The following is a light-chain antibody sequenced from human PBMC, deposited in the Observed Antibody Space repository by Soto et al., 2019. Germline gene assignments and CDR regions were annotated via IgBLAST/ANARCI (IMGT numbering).Light chain of an antibody. Sequence: VVLTQSPGTLSLSPGERATLSCRASQSVSSSYLAWYQQKPGQAPRLLIYGASSRATGVPDRFSGSGSGTDFTLTISRLEPEDFAVYYCQQYGSSPPITFGQRTRPAIK. V-gene: IGKV3-20*01. CDR3: QQYGSSPPIT. J-gene: IGKJ5*01. CDR2: GAS. CDR1: QSVSSSY.